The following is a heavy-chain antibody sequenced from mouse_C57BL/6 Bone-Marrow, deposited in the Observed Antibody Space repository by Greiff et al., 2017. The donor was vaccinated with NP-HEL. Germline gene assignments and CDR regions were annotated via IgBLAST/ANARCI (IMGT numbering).Heavy chain of an antibody. CDR3: APTVVAPLDY. Sequence: VQLQQSGAELARPGASVKMSCKASGYTFTSYTMHWVKQRPGQGLEWIGYINPSSGYTKYNQQFKDTATLTADKSSSTAYMQLSSLTSEDSAVYYCAPTVVAPLDYWGQGTTLTVSS. CDR1: GYTFTSYT. V-gene: IGHV1-4*01. D-gene: IGHD1-1*01. CDR2: INPSSGYT. J-gene: IGHJ2*01.